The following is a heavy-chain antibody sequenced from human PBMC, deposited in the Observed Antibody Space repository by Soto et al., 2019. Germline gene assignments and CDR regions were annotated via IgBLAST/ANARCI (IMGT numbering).Heavy chain of an antibody. CDR3: ARDKHDYSNNYYYYYMDV. V-gene: IGHV4-31*03. CDR2: IYYSGST. J-gene: IGHJ6*03. D-gene: IGHD4-4*01. CDR1: GGSISSGGYY. Sequence: PSETLSLTCTVSGGSISSGGYYWSWIRQHPGKGLEWIGYIYYSGSTYYNPSLKSRVTISVDTSKNQFSLKLSSVTAADTAVYYCARDKHDYSNNYYYYYMDVWGKGTTVTVSS.